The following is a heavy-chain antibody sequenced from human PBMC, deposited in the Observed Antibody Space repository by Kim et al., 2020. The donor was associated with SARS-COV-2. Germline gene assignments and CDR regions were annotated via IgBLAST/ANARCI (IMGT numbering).Heavy chain of an antibody. CDR1: GGSISSYY. V-gene: IGHV4-59*13. Sequence: SETLSLTCTVSGGSISSYYWSWIRQPPGKGLEWIGYIYYSGSTNYNPSLKSRVTISVDTSKNQFSLKLSSVTAADTAVYYCARDLWLGWGVDGSGSYGM. CDR2: IYYSGST. D-gene: IGHD3-10*01. J-gene: IGHJ6*01. CDR3: ARDLWLGWGVDGSGSYGM.